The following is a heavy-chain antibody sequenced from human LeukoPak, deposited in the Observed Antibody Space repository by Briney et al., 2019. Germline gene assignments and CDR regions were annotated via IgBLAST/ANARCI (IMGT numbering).Heavy chain of an antibody. J-gene: IGHJ4*02. Sequence: PSETLYLTCTVSGYSISSGYYWGWIRHPPGKGLEWIGSIYHSGSTYYNPSLKSRVTISVDTSKNQFSLKLSSVTAADTAVYYCASDILTGNRIDYWGQGTLVTVSP. V-gene: IGHV4-38-2*02. CDR1: GYSISSGYY. CDR2: IYHSGST. CDR3: ASDILTGNRIDY. D-gene: IGHD3-9*01.